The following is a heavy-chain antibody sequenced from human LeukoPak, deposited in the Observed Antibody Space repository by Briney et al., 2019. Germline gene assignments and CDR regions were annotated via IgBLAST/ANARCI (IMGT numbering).Heavy chain of an antibody. CDR2: ISSSGSTI. CDR1: GFTFSSYE. V-gene: IGHV3-48*03. CDR3: GRDLPTVTSIDY. J-gene: IGHJ4*02. D-gene: IGHD4-17*01. Sequence: GGSLRLSCAASGFTFSSYEMNWVRQAPGKGLEWVSYISSSGSTIYYADSVKGRFTISRDNAKNSLYLQMNSLRAEDTAVYYCGRDLPTVTSIDYWGQGTLDTVSS.